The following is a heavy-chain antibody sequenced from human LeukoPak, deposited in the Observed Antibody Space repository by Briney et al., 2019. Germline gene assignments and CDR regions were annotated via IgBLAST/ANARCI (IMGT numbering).Heavy chain of an antibody. CDR2: MNPNSGNT. CDR3: ARAPECSSTSCPPWDCFDY. D-gene: IGHD2-2*01. J-gene: IGHJ4*02. CDR1: GYTFTSYD. V-gene: IGHV1-8*01. Sequence: ASVKVSCKASGYTFTSYDINWVRQATGQGLEWMGWMNPNSGNTGYAQKFQGRVTITADESTSTAYMELSSLRSEDTAVYYCARAPECSSTSCPPWDCFDYWGQGTLVTVSS.